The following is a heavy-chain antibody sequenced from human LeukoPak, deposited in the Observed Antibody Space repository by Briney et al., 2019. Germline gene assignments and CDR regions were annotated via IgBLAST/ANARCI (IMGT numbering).Heavy chain of an antibody. J-gene: IGHJ3*02. CDR3: ATYYYDSSGYEWNAFDI. CDR2: INAGNGNT. D-gene: IGHD3-22*01. Sequence: VASVKVSCKASGYTFTSYAMHWVRQAPGQRLEWMGWINAGNGNTKYSQKFQGRVTITRDTSASTAYMELSSLRSEDTAMYYCATYYYDSSGYEWNAFDIWGQGTMVTVSS. CDR1: GYTFTSYA. V-gene: IGHV1-3*01.